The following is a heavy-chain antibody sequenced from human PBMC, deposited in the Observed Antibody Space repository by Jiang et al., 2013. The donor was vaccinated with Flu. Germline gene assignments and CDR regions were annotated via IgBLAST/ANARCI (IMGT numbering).Heavy chain of an antibody. D-gene: IGHD3-22*01. V-gene: IGHV1-69*06. CDR1: GGTFSSYA. Sequence: GAEVKKPGSSVKVSCKASGGTFSSYAVSWVRQAPGQGLEWMGGIIPIFGTTNYAQKFQGRVTITADKSTSTAYMELSSLRSEDTAVYYCAREGYYYDNSGFYSSAHFEYWGQGTLVTVSS. CDR3: AREGYYYDNSGFYSSAHFEY. CDR2: IIPIFGTT. J-gene: IGHJ4*02.